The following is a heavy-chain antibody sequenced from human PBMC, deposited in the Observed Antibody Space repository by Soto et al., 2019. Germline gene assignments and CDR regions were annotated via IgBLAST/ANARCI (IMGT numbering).Heavy chain of an antibody. CDR3: ARGYDSRPNWFDP. CDR2: IIPIFGTA. V-gene: IGHV1-69*13. J-gene: IGHJ5*02. CDR1: GGTFSSYA. D-gene: IGHD3-22*01. Sequence: ASVKVSCKASGGTFSSYAISWVRQAPGQGLEWMGGIIPIFGTANYAQKFQGRVTITADESTSTAYMELSSLRSEDTAVYYCARGYDSRPNWFDPWGQGTLVTVSS.